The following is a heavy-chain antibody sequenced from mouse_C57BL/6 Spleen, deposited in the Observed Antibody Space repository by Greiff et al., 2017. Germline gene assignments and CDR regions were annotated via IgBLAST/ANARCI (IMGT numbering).Heavy chain of an antibody. CDR2: ISYDGSN. J-gene: IGHJ3*01. V-gene: IGHV3-6*01. D-gene: IGHD1-1*01. CDR1: GYSITSGYY. CDR3: ARDGDYGRSDGAWFAY. Sequence: DVKLQESGPGLVKPSQSLSLPCSVTGYSITSGYYWNWIRQFPGNKLEWMGYISYDGSNNYNPTLKNRISITRDTSKNQFFLKLNSVTTEDTATYYCARDGDYGRSDGAWFAYWGQGTLVTVSA.